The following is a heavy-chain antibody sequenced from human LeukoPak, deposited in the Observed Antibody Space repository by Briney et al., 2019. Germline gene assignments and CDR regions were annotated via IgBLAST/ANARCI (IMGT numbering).Heavy chain of an antibody. J-gene: IGHJ5*02. CDR3: ARDYLYASRRFDA. Sequence: KASETLSLTCAVSGGSISSTNWWSWVRQPPGKGLEWIGQIYHSGNANYNPSLKSRVTLSVDKSKNQFSLKVNSVTAADTAVYYCARDYLYASRRFDAWGQGTLVTVSS. D-gene: IGHD2-8*01. CDR1: GGSISSTNW. V-gene: IGHV4-4*02. CDR2: IYHSGNA.